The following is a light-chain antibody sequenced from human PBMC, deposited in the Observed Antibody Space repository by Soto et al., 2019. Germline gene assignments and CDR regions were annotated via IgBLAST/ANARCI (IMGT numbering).Light chain of an antibody. J-gene: IGKJ4*01. V-gene: IGKV3-15*01. CDR1: QSISSN. CDR3: QQYNNWPRAT. Sequence: EIVLTQSPATLSLSPGRRATLSCRASQSISSNLAWYQQKPGQAPRLLMFRTSSRATGFPARFSGSGSGTEFNLTISSLQSEDFGVYYCQQYNNWPRATFGGGTKVDIK. CDR2: RTS.